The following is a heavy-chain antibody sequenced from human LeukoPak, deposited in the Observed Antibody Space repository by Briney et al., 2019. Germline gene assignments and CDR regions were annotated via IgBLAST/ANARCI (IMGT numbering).Heavy chain of an antibody. CDR3: ARDFWT. D-gene: IGHD3-3*01. Sequence: SETLSLTCTVSGGSISSGSYYWSWIRQPAGKGLEWIGRIYTSGSTNYNPSLKSRVTISVDTSKNQFSLKLSSVTAADTAVYYCARDFWTWGRGTLVTVSS. J-gene: IGHJ5*02. CDR2: IYTSGST. CDR1: GGSISSGSYY. V-gene: IGHV4-61*02.